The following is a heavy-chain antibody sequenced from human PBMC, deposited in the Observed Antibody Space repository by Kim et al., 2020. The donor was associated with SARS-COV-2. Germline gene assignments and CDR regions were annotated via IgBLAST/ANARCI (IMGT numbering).Heavy chain of an antibody. J-gene: IGHJ4*02. CDR3: ARHPLVVATISFDY. Sequence: SETLSLTCTVSGGSISSSSYYWGWIRQPPGKGLEWIGSIYYSGSTYYNPYLKSRVTISVDTSKNQFSLKLSSVTAADTAVYYCARHPLVVATISFDYWGQGTLVTVSS. V-gene: IGHV4-39*01. CDR1: GGSISSSSYY. D-gene: IGHD5-12*01. CDR2: IYYSGST.